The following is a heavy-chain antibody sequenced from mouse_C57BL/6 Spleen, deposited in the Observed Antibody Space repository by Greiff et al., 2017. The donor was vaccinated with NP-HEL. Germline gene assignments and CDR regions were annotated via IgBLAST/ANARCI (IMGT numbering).Heavy chain of an antibody. D-gene: IGHD1-2*01. V-gene: IGHV1-69*01. CDR1: GYTFTSYW. J-gene: IGHJ3*01. Sequence: VQLQQPGAELVMPGASVKLSCKASGYTFTSYWMHWVKQRPGQGLEWIGEIDPSDSYTNYNQKFKGKSTLTVDKSSSTAYMQLSSLTSEDSAVYYCARSSLRQTGFAYWGQGTLVTVSA. CDR2: IDPSDSYT. CDR3: ARSSLRQTGFAY.